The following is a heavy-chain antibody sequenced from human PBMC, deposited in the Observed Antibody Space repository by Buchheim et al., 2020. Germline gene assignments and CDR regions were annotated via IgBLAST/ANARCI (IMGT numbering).Heavy chain of an antibody. Sequence: EVQLVESGGGLVQPGGSLRLSCAASGFTFSGYAMSWVRQAPGKGLEWVSAISGSGGSTYYADSVKGRFTISRDNSKNTLYLQMNSLRAEDTAVYYCAKPLRKGITMIVVVGPDYWGQGTL. J-gene: IGHJ4*02. CDR3: AKPLRKGITMIVVVGPDY. CDR2: ISGSGGST. CDR1: GFTFSGYA. V-gene: IGHV3-23*04. D-gene: IGHD3-22*01.